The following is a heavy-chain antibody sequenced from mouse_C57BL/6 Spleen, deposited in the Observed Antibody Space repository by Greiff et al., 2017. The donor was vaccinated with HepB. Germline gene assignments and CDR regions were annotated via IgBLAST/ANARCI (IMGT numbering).Heavy chain of an antibody. CDR3: ARSSPYYFDY. CDR2: IYPGDGDT. J-gene: IGHJ2*01. D-gene: IGHD6-1*01. CDR1: GYAFSSYW. V-gene: IGHV1-80*01. Sequence: VQLQESGAALVKPGASVKISCKASGYAFSSYWMNWVKQRPGKGLEWIGQIYPGDGDTNYNGKFKSKATLTAAKSASTAYMHLSSLTSEDSAVDFCARSSPYYFDYWGQGTTLTVSS.